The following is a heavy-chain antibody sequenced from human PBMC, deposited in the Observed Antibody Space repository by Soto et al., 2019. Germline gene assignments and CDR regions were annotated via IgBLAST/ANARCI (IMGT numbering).Heavy chain of an antibody. CDR2: IIPILGIA. J-gene: IGHJ4*02. Sequence: SVKVSCKASGGTFSSYTISWVRQAPGQGLEWMGRIIPILGIANYAQKFQGRVTITADKSTSTAYMELSSLRSEDTAVYYCARGARNSGYVGGVGEYFDCWGQGTLVTVSS. D-gene: IGHD5-12*01. CDR1: GGTFSSYT. V-gene: IGHV1-69*02. CDR3: ARGARNSGYVGGVGEYFDC.